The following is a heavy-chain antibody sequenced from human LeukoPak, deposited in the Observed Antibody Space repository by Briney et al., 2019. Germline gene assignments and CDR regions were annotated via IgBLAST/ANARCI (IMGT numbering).Heavy chain of an antibody. CDR2: IYYSGSI. V-gene: IGHV4-61*01. CDR3: GRRAAEDYYYYYGMDV. Sequence: SEALSLTCTVSGGSVSSGRYFWSWIRQPPGKGLEWIGYIYYSGSINYNPSLKSRVTISVDTSKSQFSLKLSSVTAADTAVYYCGRRAAEDYYYYYGMDVWGQGTTVTVSS. D-gene: IGHD2-15*01. CDR1: GGSVSSGRYF. J-gene: IGHJ6*02.